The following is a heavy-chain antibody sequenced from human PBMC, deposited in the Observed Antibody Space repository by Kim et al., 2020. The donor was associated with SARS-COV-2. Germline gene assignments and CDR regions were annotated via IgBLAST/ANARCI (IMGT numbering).Heavy chain of an antibody. J-gene: IGHJ3*01. Sequence: NHAQNLQGRVAMATDASTSTAYMELTSLRSDDTVVYYCARLSQENAFDFWGQGTMVTVSS. CDR3: ARLSQENAFDF. V-gene: IGHV1-18*01.